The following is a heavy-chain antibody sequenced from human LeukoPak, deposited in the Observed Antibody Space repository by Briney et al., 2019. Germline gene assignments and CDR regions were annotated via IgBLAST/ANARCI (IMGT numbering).Heavy chain of an antibody. CDR2: IYISGST. J-gene: IGHJ4*02. CDR1: GGSISSYY. V-gene: IGHV4-4*07. CDR3: ARDRGTWTDDGFDY. D-gene: IGHD1-1*01. Sequence: SETLSLTCTVSGGSISSYYWSWIRQPAGKGLEWIGRIYISGSTNYNPSLKSRVTMSVDTSKNQFSLKLSSVTAADTAVYYCARDRGTWTDDGFDYCGQGALVTVSS.